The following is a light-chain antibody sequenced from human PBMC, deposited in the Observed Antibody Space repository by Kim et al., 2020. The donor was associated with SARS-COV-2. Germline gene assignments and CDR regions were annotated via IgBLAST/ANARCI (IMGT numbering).Light chain of an antibody. Sequence: DIVMTQSPDSLTVSLGERATINCKSSQSVTYSSTKKSYLAWYQQKPGQPPRLLIYWASTRESGVPDRFSGSGSGTDFTLTISSLQAEDVAVYYCQQYYSTRTFGQGTKV. J-gene: IGKJ1*01. CDR1: QSVTYSSTKKSY. V-gene: IGKV4-1*01. CDR3: QQYYSTRT. CDR2: WAS.